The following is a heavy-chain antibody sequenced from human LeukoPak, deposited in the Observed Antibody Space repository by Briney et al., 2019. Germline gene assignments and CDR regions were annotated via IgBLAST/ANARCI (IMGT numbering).Heavy chain of an antibody. CDR2: ISHSGTT. CDR3: ARGKIGYSYGSYY. CDR1: GSSISSSYW. V-gene: IGHV4-28*01. J-gene: IGHJ4*02. Sequence: SETLSLTCTVSGSSISSSYWWGWIRQPPGQGLEWIGYISHSGTTYYNPSLKSRVTMSVDTSKNQFSLKLGSVTAVDTAVYYCARGKIGYSYGSYYWGQGTLVTVSS. D-gene: IGHD5-18*01.